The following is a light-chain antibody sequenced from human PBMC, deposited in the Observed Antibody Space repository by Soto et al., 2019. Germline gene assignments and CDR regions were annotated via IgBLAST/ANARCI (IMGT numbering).Light chain of an antibody. Sequence: ELVMTQSPATLSLSPGDRATLSCRASQRVSSTLAWYQQKPGQAPRLLIYGASNSATGIPARFSGSGSGTELTLTISSLQSEDFAVYYCQHYNNCRSWTFGQGTKVEIK. V-gene: IGKV3-15*01. J-gene: IGKJ1*01. CDR2: GAS. CDR3: QHYNNCRSWT. CDR1: QRVSST.